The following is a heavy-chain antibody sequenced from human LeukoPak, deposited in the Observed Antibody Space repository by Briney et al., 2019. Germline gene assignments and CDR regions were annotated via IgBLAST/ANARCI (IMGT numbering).Heavy chain of an antibody. D-gene: IGHD2-15*01. J-gene: IGHJ5*02. CDR2: IYYTGNT. Sequence: SETLSLTCTVSGGSISGYCWTWIRQPPGKGLEWVGYIYYTGNTNYNPSLKSRVTISIDTSKNQFSLNVNSVTAADTAVYYCVRSKSGAYGWFDPWGQGTLVTVFS. V-gene: IGHV4-59*01. CDR3: VRSKSGAYGWFDP. CDR1: GGSISGYC.